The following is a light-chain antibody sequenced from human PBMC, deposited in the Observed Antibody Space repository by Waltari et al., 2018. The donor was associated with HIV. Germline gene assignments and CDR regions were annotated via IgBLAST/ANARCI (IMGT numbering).Light chain of an antibody. CDR3: SSYTSSSTPYV. CDR1: SSDVGGYNY. V-gene: IGLV2-14*03. J-gene: IGLJ1*01. Sequence: QSALTQPASVSGSPGQSITISCTGTSSDVGGYNYVSWYQQHPGKAPQLMIYDVSNRPSGGSNRFSGSKAGNTASLTISGLQAEDEADYYCSSYTSSSTPYVFGTGTKVTGL. CDR2: DVS.